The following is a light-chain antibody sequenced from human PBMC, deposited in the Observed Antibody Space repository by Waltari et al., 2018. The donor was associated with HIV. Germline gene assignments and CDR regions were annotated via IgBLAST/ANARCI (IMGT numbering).Light chain of an antibody. CDR1: QSVGNNY. V-gene: IGKV3-20*01. CDR3: QRYGGSYS. Sequence: ETILTQSPGTLSLSPGDRATLSCRASQSVGNNYLAWYQQKPGQAPRLLIYGASSGATGIPDRFSGSGSGTDFTLTINRLEPEDFAVYYCQRYGGSYSFGQGTNLEIK. J-gene: IGKJ2*01. CDR2: GAS.